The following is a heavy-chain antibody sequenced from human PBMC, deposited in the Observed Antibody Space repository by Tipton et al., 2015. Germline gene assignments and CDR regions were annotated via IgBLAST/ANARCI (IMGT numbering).Heavy chain of an antibody. CDR2: ISPYNANT. Sequence: QSGAEVKKPGASVKVSCKASGYTFTSYGISWVRQAPGQGLEWMGWISPYNANTNYAQKLQGRVASTTDTSTNTAYMQLRSLRSDDTAIYYCARGKVPTSFDFWGQGTLVTVSS. J-gene: IGHJ4*02. CDR1: GYTFTSYG. V-gene: IGHV1-18*01. D-gene: IGHD5-12*01. CDR3: ARGKVPTSFDF.